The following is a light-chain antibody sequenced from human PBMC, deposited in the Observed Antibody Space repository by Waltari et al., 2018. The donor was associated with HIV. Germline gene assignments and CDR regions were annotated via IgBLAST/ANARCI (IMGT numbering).Light chain of an antibody. CDR3: SSFTSSSTVV. J-gene: IGLJ3*02. CDR2: EVT. Sequence: QPALTQPPSVSGSPGHSATIPSTGTASDVRSYTLVPWYQQSPGTAPKLMVYEVTYRPSGVPERFSGSKSGNTASLTISGLQAEDEADYYCSSFTSSSTVVFGGGTKLTVL. V-gene: IGLV2-18*02. CDR1: ASDVRSYTL.